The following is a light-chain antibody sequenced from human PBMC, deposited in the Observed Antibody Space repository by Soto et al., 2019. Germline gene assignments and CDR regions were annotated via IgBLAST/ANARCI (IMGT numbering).Light chain of an antibody. CDR1: QSVSVN. J-gene: IGKJ1*01. CDR3: QRYNNWPPWT. CDR2: GAS. Sequence: EIVMTQSPATLSASPGERATLSCRASQSVSVNLAWYQQNPGQAPRLLIYGASTRATGIPARFSGSGSGTEFTLTISSLQSEDFAVYYCQRYNNWPPWTFGQGTKVEIK. V-gene: IGKV3-15*01.